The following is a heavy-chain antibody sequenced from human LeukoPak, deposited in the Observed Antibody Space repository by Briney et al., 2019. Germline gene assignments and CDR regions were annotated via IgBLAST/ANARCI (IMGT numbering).Heavy chain of an antibody. CDR1: GFTFTSSA. CDR2: IVVGSGNT. J-gene: IGHJ4*02. Sequence: SVKVSCKASGFTFTSSAVQWVRQARGQRLEWIGWIVVGSGNTNYAQKFQERVTITRDMSTSTAYMGLSSLRSEDTAVYYCAAEVDYYDSSGYYSPWYTPERWGQGTLVTVSS. CDR3: AAEVDYYDSSGYYSPWYTPER. D-gene: IGHD3-22*01. V-gene: IGHV1-58*01.